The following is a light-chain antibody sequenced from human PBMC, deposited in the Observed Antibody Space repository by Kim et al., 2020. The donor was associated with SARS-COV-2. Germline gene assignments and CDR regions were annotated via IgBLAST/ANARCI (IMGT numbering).Light chain of an antibody. V-gene: IGKV2-30*01. CDR2: KVS. J-gene: IGKJ1*01. Sequence: DVVMTQSPLSLTVTLGQPASTSCRSSQGLVYSNGDTYLNWYHQRPGQSPRRLIYKVSNRDSGAPDRFSGSGSGTDFTLKFSRVEAEDVGVYYCMQGTHWPWTFGQGTKVDIK. CDR3: MQGTHWPWT. CDR1: QGLVYSNGDTY.